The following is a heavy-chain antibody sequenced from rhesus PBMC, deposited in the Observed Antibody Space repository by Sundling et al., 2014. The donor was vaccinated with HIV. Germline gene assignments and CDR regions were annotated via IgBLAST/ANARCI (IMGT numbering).Heavy chain of an antibody. CDR3: ATALDCTSTTCYWYGLDS. CDR2: ISYDGSKK. CDR1: GFTFSSHD. D-gene: IGHD2-2*01. V-gene: IGHV3-54*02. Sequence: EVQLVESGGGLVQPGGSLRLSCAASGFTFSSHDMHWVRQAPGKGLEWVAVISYDGSKKYYADSVKDRFTISRDNSKNMLYLQMNNLKLEDTAVNYCATALDCTSTTCYWYGLDSWGQGVVVTVSS. J-gene: IGHJ6*01.